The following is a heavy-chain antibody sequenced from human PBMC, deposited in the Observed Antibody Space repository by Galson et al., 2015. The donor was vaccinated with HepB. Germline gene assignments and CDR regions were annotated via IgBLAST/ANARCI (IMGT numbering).Heavy chain of an antibody. Sequence: SLRLSCAASGFTFSSYEMNWVRQAPGKGLEWVSYISSSGSTIYYADSVKGRFTISRDNAKNSLYLQMNSLRAEDTAVYHCARGGLSQWLVRDYYYYGMDVWGQGTTVTVSS. CDR1: GFTFSSYE. V-gene: IGHV3-48*03. CDR2: ISSSGSTI. CDR3: ARGGLSQWLVRDYYYYGMDV. D-gene: IGHD6-19*01. J-gene: IGHJ6*02.